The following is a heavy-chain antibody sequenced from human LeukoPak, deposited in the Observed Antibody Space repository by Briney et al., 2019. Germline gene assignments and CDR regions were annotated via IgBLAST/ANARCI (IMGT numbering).Heavy chain of an antibody. CDR1: GYIFTGYY. J-gene: IGHJ4*02. Sequence: ASVKVSCKASGYIFTGYYMHWVRQAPGQGLEWMGIINPSGGSTSYAQKFQGRVTMTRDMSTSTVYMELSSLRSEDTAVYYCARDMGSSGWYGMGESYFDYWGQGTLVTVSS. CDR2: INPSGGST. V-gene: IGHV1-46*01. CDR3: ARDMGSSGWYGMGESYFDY. D-gene: IGHD6-19*01.